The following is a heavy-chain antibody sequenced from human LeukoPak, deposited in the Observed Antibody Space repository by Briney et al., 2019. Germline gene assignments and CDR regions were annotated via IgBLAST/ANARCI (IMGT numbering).Heavy chain of an antibody. D-gene: IGHD3-22*01. CDR1: GYTFTDYY. J-gene: IGHJ4*02. Sequence: GATVKIPCKVSGYTFTDYYMHWVQQAPGKGLEWMGLVDPEDGETIYAEKFQGRVTITADTSTDTAYMELSSLRSEDTAVYYCATVSGPYDSSGYYSPDYWGQGTLVTVSS. CDR3: ATVSGPYDSSGYYSPDY. CDR2: VDPEDGET. V-gene: IGHV1-69-2*01.